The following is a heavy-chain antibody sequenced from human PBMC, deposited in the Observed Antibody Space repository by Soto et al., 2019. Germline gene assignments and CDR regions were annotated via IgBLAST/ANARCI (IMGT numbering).Heavy chain of an antibody. V-gene: IGHV3-30-3*01. D-gene: IGHD1-20*01. Sequence: GGSLRLSCAASGFTFSSYAMHWVRQAPGKGLEWVAVISYDGSNKYYADSVKGRFTISRDNSKNTLYLQMNSLRAEDTAVYYCARDITGDTWYFDLWGRGTLVTVSS. CDR3: ARDITGDTWYFDL. CDR2: ISYDGSNK. J-gene: IGHJ2*01. CDR1: GFTFSSYA.